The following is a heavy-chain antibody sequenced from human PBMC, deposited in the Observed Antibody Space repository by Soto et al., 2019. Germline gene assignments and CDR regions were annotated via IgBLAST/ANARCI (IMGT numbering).Heavy chain of an antibody. CDR3: ARDTYYYDSSGYYTYYYYYGMDV. D-gene: IGHD3-22*01. CDR1: GYTFTSYY. V-gene: IGHV1-46*01. J-gene: IGHJ6*02. Sequence: ASVKVSCKASGYTFTSYYMHWVRQAPGQGLEWMGIINPSGGSTSYAQKFQGRVTMTRDTSTSTVYMELSSLRSEDTAVYYCARDTYYYDSSGYYTYYYYYGMDVWGQGTTVTVSS. CDR2: INPSGGST.